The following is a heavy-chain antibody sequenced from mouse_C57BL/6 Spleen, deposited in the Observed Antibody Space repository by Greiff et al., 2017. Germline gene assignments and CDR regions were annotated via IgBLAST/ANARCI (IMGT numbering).Heavy chain of an antibody. D-gene: IGHD1-1*01. V-gene: IGHV1-26*01. CDR2: INPNNGGT. Sequence: VQLQQSGPELVKPGASVKISCKASGYTFTDYYMNWVKQSHGKSLEWIGDINPNNGGTSYNQKFKGKATLTVDQSSSTASMELRSLTSEDSAVDYCAGYGSSNWYFDVWGTGTTVTVSS. J-gene: IGHJ1*03. CDR1: GYTFTDYY. CDR3: AGYGSSNWYFDV.